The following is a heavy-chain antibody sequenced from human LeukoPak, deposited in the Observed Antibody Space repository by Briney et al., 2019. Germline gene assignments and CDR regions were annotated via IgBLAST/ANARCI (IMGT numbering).Heavy chain of an antibody. D-gene: IGHD3-22*01. CDR1: GGTFSSYA. CDR3: ARPYYDSSAPPYDY. V-gene: IGHV1-69*05. CDR2: IIPIFGTA. J-gene: IGHJ4*02. Sequence: SVKVSCKASGGTFSSYAISWVRQAPGQGVEWMGRIIPIFGTANYAQKFQGRVTITTDESTSTAYMELSSLRSEDTAVYYCARPYYDSSAPPYDYWGQGTLVTVSS.